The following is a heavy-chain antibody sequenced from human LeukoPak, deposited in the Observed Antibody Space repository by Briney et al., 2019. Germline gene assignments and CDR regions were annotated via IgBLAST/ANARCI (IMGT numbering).Heavy chain of an antibody. V-gene: IGHV3-30*02. D-gene: IGHD6-13*01. J-gene: IGHJ1*01. CDR2: IRYDGSNK. CDR1: GFTFSSYG. Sequence: PGGSLRLSCAASGFTFSSYGMHWVRQAPGKGLEWVAFIRYDGSNKYYADSVKGRFTISRDNSKNTLYLQMNSLRAEDTAVYYCADQYRSSSGYFQHWGQGTLVTVSS. CDR3: ADQYRSSSGYFQH.